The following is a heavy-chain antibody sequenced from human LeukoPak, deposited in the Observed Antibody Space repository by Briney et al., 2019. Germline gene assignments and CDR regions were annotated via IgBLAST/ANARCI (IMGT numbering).Heavy chain of an antibody. CDR1: GGSISSYY. D-gene: IGHD2-2*01. J-gene: IGHJ6*03. CDR3: AREYTPYCSSTSCYDHMPYYYYYMDV. CDR2: IYYSGST. V-gene: IGHV4-59*01. Sequence: PSETLSLTCTVSGGSISSYYWSWIRQPPGKGLEGIGYIYYSGSTNYNPSLKSRVTISVDTSKNQFSLKLSSVTAADTAVYYCAREYTPYCSSTSCYDHMPYYYYYMDVWGKGTTVTVSS.